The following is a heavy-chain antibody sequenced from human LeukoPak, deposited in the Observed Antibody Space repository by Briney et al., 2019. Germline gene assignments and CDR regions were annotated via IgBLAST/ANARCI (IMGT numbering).Heavy chain of an antibody. V-gene: IGHV3-30*03. CDR3: ARERYYYDSSGYRASAFDI. D-gene: IGHD3-22*01. CDR2: ISYDGSNK. Sequence: PGGSLRLSCAASGFTFSSYGMHWVHQAPGKGLEWVAVISYDGSNKYYADSVKGRFTISRDNSKNTLYLQMNSLRAEDTAVYYCARERYYYDSSGYRASAFDIWGQGTMVTVSS. CDR1: GFTFSSYG. J-gene: IGHJ3*02.